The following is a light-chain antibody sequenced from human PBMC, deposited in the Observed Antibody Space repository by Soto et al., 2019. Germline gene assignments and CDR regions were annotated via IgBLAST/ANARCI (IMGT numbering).Light chain of an antibody. CDR3: QSYDGSLSGYVV. CDR1: SSNIGAGYD. V-gene: IGLV1-40*01. CDR2: GNS. Sequence: QSVLTQPPSVSGAPGQRVTISCTGSSSNIGAGYDVHWYQQLPGTAPKLLIYGNSNRPSGVPDRFSGSKSGTSASLAITGRRAEDEADYYCQSYDGSLSGYVVFGGGTKLTVL. J-gene: IGLJ2*01.